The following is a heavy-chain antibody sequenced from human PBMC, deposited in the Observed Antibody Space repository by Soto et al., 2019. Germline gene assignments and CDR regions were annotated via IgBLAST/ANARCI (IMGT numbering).Heavy chain of an antibody. CDR2: ITSDGKSK. Sequence: GGSLRLSCAASGFNFSNHWMHWVRQRPAEGLVWVSRITSDGKSKAYAESVKGRFTISRDNAKNTLYLQMNGLTAEDTAVYYCARESGDWPLNWFDPWGQGTLVTVSS. J-gene: IGHJ5*02. V-gene: IGHV3-74*01. D-gene: IGHD2-21*02. CDR3: ARESGDWPLNWFDP. CDR1: GFNFSNHW.